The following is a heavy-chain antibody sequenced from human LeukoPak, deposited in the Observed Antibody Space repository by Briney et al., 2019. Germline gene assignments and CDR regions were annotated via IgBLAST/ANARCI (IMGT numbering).Heavy chain of an antibody. V-gene: IGHV3-11*01. CDR2: ISSSSNNI. CDR1: GFTFSDYY. CDR3: ARAAGWFDP. J-gene: IGHJ5*02. Sequence: GRSLRLSCAASGFTFSDYYMTWIRQAPAKGLEWVSYISSSSNNIHYANSVRGRFTISRDNAKNSVYLQMNSLRAEDTATYYCARAAGWFDPWGQGTLVTVSS.